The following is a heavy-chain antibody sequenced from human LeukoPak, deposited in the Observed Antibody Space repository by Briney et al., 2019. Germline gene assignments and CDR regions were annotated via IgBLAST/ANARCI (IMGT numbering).Heavy chain of an antibody. D-gene: IGHD3-10*01. Sequence: LETLSLTCTVSGGSISSSSYYWGWIRQPPGKGLEWIGSIYYSGSTYYNPSLKSRVTISVDTSKNQFSLKLSSVTAADTAVYYCARSYYYGSGSPDWFDPWGQGTLVTVSS. CDR3: ARSYYYGSGSPDWFDP. V-gene: IGHV4-39*01. CDR2: IYYSGST. J-gene: IGHJ5*02. CDR1: GGSISSSSYY.